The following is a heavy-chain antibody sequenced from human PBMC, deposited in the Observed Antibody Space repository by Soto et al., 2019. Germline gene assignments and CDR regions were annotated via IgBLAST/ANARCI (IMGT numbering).Heavy chain of an antibody. CDR3: ARVGPHPRLYFDL. CDR2: IYYSGST. J-gene: IGHJ2*01. CDR1: GASISSGGYY. V-gene: IGHV4-31*03. Sequence: QVQLQESGPGLVKPSQTLSLTCTVSGASISSGGYYWAWIRQHPGTGLEWIGYIYYSGSTFYNPALKIRLTLSVDTSENQFSLKLSSVTAADTAVYYCARVGPHPRLYFDLWGRGTLVTVSS.